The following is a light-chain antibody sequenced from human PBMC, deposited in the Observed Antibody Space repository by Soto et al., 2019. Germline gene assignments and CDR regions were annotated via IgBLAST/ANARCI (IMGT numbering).Light chain of an antibody. CDR2: NVR. Sequence: QSALTQPASVSGSPGQSITISCTGTSSDVGGSNYVSWYQQYPGKVPKLLIYNVRIRPSGVSNRFSGSKSGNTASLTISGLQAEDEADYFCTSSTSDSLYVFGTGTKVT. CDR1: SSDVGGSNY. J-gene: IGLJ1*01. V-gene: IGLV2-14*01. CDR3: TSSTSDSLYV.